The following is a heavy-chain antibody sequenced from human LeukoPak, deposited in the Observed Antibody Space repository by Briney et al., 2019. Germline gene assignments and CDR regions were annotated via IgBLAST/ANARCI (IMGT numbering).Heavy chain of an antibody. CDR2: IYYSGST. J-gene: IGHJ3*02. V-gene: IGHV4-59*01. Sequence: NSSETLSLTCTVSGGSISSYYWSWIRQPPGKGLEWIGYIYYSGSTNYNPSLKSRVTISVDTSKNQFSLKLSSVTAADTAVYYCARDSQARRDGYNTAWDDAFDIWGQGTMVTVSS. CDR3: ARDSQARRDGYNTAWDDAFDI. CDR1: GGSISSYY. D-gene: IGHD5-24*01.